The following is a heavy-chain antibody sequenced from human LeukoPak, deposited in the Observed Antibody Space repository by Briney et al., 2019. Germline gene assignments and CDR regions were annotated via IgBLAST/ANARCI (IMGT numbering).Heavy chain of an antibody. CDR1: GFTFSSYA. CDR3: ARGSSTDTIFGVVIFDY. J-gene: IGHJ4*02. CDR2: ISSNGGST. V-gene: IGHV3-64*01. Sequence: GGSLRLSCAASGFTFSSYAVHWVRQAPGKELEYVSAISSNGGSTYYANSVKGRFTISRDNSKNTLYLQMGSLRAEDMAVYYCARGSSTDTIFGVVIFDYWGQGTLVTVSS. D-gene: IGHD3-3*01.